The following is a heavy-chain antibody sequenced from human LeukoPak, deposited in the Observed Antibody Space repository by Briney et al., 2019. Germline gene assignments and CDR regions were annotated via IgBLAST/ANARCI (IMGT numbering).Heavy chain of an antibody. CDR3: ARGPNSNWSGLDF. CDR1: GFSFSGHW. V-gene: IGHV3-74*01. Sequence: GGSLRLSCTASGFSFSGHWMHWARQLPGKGLVWVSRISPTRSTTSYADSVKGRFTVSRDNAKNTLYLQVNNLRAEDTAVYYCARGPNSNWSGLDFWGQGTLLTVSS. J-gene: IGHJ4*02. CDR2: ISPTRSTT. D-gene: IGHD6-6*01.